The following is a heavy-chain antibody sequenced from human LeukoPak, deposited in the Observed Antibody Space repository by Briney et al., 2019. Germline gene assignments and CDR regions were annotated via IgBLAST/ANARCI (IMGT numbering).Heavy chain of an antibody. V-gene: IGHV1-8*01. J-gene: IGHJ6*02. D-gene: IGHD3-10*01. Sequence: ASVKVSCKASGYTFTSYDINWVRQATGQGLEWMGWINHNSGNKYYAHNFQGRFTMTRDTSKNTAYMELNSLRSEDTAVYYCASGPLLWFDYYFSYYFSGMDVWGQGTTVTVSS. CDR2: INHNSGNK. CDR1: GYTFTSYD. CDR3: ASGPLLWFDYYFSYYFSGMDV.